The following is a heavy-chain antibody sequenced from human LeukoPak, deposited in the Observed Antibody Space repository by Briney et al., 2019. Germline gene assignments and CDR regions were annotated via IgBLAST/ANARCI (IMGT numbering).Heavy chain of an antibody. V-gene: IGHV3-7*05. CDR2: IKHDGSEK. D-gene: IGHD3-10*01. Sequence: GGSLRLSCAASEFTSSRYWMSWVRQAPGKGLEWVANIKHDGSEKYYVDSVKGRFTISRDNAKNSLYLQMNSLRVEDTALYYCARDGMGGIKAFDIWGQGTMVTVSS. CDR3: ARDGMGGIKAFDI. J-gene: IGHJ3*02. CDR1: EFTSSRYW.